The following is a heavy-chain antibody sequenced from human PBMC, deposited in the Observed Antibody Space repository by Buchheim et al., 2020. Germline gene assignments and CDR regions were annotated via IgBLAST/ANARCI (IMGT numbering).Heavy chain of an antibody. V-gene: IGHV1-8*01. D-gene: IGHD5-12*01. J-gene: IGHJ6*02. CDR1: GYTFTSYD. CDR2: MSPNSGNT. Sequence: QVQLVQSGAEVKKPGASVKVSCKASGYTFTSYDINWVRQATGQGLERMGWMSPNSGNTGYAQKFQGRVTMTRNTSISTAYMELSSLRSEDTAVYYCARYVDIVATISGYYYGMDVWGQGTT. CDR3: ARYVDIVATISGYYYGMDV.